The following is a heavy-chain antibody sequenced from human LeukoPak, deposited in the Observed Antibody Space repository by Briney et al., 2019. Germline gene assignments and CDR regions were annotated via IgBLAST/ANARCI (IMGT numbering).Heavy chain of an antibody. J-gene: IGHJ4*02. CDR3: ARGVGQLWLLNFGRRQYYFDY. D-gene: IGHD5-18*01. Sequence: GESLKISCKGSGYSFTSYWIGWVRQMPGKGLKWMGIIYPGDSDARYSPSFQGQVTISADKSISTAYLQWSSLKASDTAVYYCARGVGQLWLLNFGRRQYYFDYWGQGTLVTVSS. V-gene: IGHV5-51*01. CDR1: GYSFTSYW. CDR2: IYPGDSDA.